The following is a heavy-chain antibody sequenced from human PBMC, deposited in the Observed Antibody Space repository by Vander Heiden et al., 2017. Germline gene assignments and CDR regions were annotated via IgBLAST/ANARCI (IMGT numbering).Heavy chain of an antibody. Sequence: QVQLVQSGAEEKNPGASVKVSCKASGYTFTSYYMYWVRQAPGQGLEWMGIINPSGGTTNYAQKFQGRVTMTRDTSTSTVYMELSSLRSEDTAMYYCARDTVLSGYLTLDYWGKGTLVTVSS. V-gene: IGHV1-46*01. CDR2: INPSGGTT. CDR1: GYTFTSYY. D-gene: IGHD5-12*01. CDR3: ARDTVLSGYLTLDY. J-gene: IGHJ4*02.